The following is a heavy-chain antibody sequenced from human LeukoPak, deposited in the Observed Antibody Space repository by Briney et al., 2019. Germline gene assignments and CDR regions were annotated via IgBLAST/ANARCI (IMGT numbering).Heavy chain of an antibody. CDR3: ARDWAGGASGFVDY. V-gene: IGHV3-33*01. J-gene: IGHJ4*02. D-gene: IGHD4/OR15-4a*01. CDR2: VYSDGSNK. CDR1: GFTFTSYG. Sequence: GTSLRLSCAASGFTFTSYGLHWVRRPPGNGLEWVAVVYSDGSNKYYADSVRGRFTISRDNSKNTASLQMNSLRAEDKAMYYCARDWAGGASGFVDYWGQGTPVMVSS.